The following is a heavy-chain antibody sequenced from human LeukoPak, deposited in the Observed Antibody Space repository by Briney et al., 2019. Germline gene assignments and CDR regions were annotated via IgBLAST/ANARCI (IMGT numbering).Heavy chain of an antibody. CDR2: IWYDGSNQ. D-gene: IGHD2-21*01. CDR1: RFTFRNYG. V-gene: IGHV3-33*06. CDR3: AKEGIYLKSSLED. J-gene: IGHJ1*01. Sequence: GGSLRLSCAASRFTFRNYGMHWVRRAPGKGLGWVTVIWYDGSNQYYVDSVKGRFTISRDNSKNTIYLRMNSLRVDDTAIYYCAKEGIYLKSSLEDWGQGTLVTVSS.